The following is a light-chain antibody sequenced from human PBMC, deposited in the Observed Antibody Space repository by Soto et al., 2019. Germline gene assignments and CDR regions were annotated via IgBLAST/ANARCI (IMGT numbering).Light chain of an antibody. J-gene: IGLJ1*01. CDR1: KLGDKY. V-gene: IGLV3-1*01. CDR3: QAWDSSTDV. CDR2: QDS. Sequence: SYDLTQPPSVSVSPGQTASITCSGDKLGDKYACWYQQKPGQSPVLVIYQDSKRPSGIPERFSGSNSGNTATLTISGTQAMDEADYYCQAWDSSTDVFGTGTKVTVL.